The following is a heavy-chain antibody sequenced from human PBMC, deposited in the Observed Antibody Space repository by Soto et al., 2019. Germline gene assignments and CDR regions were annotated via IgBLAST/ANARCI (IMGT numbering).Heavy chain of an antibody. CDR2: IYSGGST. CDR3: ARVSIGSSGLYGSFAYYFDY. J-gene: IGHJ4*02. V-gene: IGHV3-53*01. CDR1: GFTVSSNY. D-gene: IGHD6-19*01. Sequence: GGSLRLSCAASGFTVSSNYMSWVRQAPGKGLEWVSVIYSGGSTYYADSVKGRFTISRDNSKNTLYLQMNSLRAEDTAVYYCARVSIGSSGLYGSFAYYFDYWGQGTLVTVSS.